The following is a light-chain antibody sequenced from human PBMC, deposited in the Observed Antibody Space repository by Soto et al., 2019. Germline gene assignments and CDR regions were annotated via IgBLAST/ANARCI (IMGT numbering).Light chain of an antibody. CDR3: QKYDSVPQT. Sequence: DIRMTQSPPSLSAFVGDKVTITCRASHDINNLLAWYHQKAGEVPKLLMYDASTLQSGASSRFSGSGSGTIFTLTISSLQPEDVGSYYCQKYDSVPQTFGQGTKVEVK. J-gene: IGKJ1*01. CDR2: DAS. CDR1: HDINNL. V-gene: IGKV1-27*01.